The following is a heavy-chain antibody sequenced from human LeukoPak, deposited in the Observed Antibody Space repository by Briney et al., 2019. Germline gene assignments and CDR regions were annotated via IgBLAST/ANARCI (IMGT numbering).Heavy chain of an antibody. CDR3: ARDEYSYGPKTDY. Sequence: SVKVSCKASGGTFSSYAISWVRQAPGQGPEWMGRIIPILGIANYAQKFQGRVTITADKSTSTACMELSSLRSEDTAVYYCARDEYSYGPKTDYWGQGTLVTVSS. V-gene: IGHV1-69*04. J-gene: IGHJ4*02. CDR1: GGTFSSYA. D-gene: IGHD5-18*01. CDR2: IIPILGIA.